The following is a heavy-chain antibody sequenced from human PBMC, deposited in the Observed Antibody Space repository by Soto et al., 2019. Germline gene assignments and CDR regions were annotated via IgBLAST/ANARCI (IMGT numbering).Heavy chain of an antibody. CDR2: IYYSGST. J-gene: IGHJ4*02. V-gene: IGHV4-30-4*01. CDR1: GGSINSADYY. Sequence: QVQLQESGPGLVKPSQTLSLTCTVSGGSINSADYYWSWIRQPPGKGLEWIGYIYYSGSTYYNQSLQSRLTISVDTSKHHFSLKLSSVTAADTAVFYCARMRRPEDSSAYTCDSWGQGTLVTVSS. D-gene: IGHD3-22*01. CDR3: ARMRRPEDSSAYTCDS.